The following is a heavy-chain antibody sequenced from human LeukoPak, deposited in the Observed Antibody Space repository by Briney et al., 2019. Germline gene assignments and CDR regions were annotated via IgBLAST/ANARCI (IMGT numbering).Heavy chain of an antibody. V-gene: IGHV3-7*01. J-gene: IGHJ5*02. CDR2: IQPDGNKE. Sequence: PGGSLRLSCAASGFHFSSRWMSWVRQAPGKGLEWVGNIQPDGNKEYPVDSVKGRFTISRDNARNSLFLQMNSLRVEDTAKYYCASQSYARFDPWGQGTLVTVSS. CDR1: GFHFSSRW. D-gene: IGHD3-16*01. CDR3: ASQSYARFDP.